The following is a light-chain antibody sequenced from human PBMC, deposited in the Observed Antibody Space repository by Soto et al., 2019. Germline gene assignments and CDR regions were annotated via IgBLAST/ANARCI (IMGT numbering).Light chain of an antibody. V-gene: IGLV1-44*01. CDR1: SSNIGSNT. CDR3: AAWDDSLNGYV. CDR2: SNS. J-gene: IGLJ1*01. Sequence: QSVLAQPPSASGTPGQRVTISCSGSSSNIGSNTVNWYQQLPGTAPNLLIYSNSHRPSGVPDRFSGSKSGTSASLAISGLQSEDEADYYCAAWDDSLNGYVFGTGTKVTV.